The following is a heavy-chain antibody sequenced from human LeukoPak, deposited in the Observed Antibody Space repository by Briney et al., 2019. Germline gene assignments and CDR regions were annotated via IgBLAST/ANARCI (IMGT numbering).Heavy chain of an antibody. V-gene: IGHV3-53*01. J-gene: IGHJ6*02. CDR2: IYIGGNT. Sequence: PGGSLRLSCAASEFTVSSNYMHWVRQAPGKGLEWVSLIYIGGNTFYADSVRGRFTISRDNSKNTLYLQMNSLRAEDTAVYYCGREDGSGSYPGYYYGMDVWGQGTTVTVSS. CDR3: GREDGSGSYPGYYYGMDV. D-gene: IGHD3-10*01. CDR1: EFTVSSNY.